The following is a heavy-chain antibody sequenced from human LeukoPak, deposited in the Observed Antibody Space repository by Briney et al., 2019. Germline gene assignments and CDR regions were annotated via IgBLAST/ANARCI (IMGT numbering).Heavy chain of an antibody. CDR1: GGSISSGGYY. CDR2: IYHSGST. CDR3: ARDPRENSLDY. J-gene: IGHJ4*02. V-gene: IGHV4-30-2*01. Sequence: SQTLSLTCTVSGGSISSGGYYWSWIRQPPGKGLEWIGYIYHSGSTYYNPSLKSRVTISVDRSKNQFSLKLSSVTAADTAVYYCARDPRENSLDYWGQGTLVTVSS. D-gene: IGHD1-26*01.